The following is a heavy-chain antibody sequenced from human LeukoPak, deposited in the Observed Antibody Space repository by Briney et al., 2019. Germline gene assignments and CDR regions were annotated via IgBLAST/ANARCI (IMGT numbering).Heavy chain of an antibody. V-gene: IGHV4-39*01. D-gene: IGHD3-16*02. J-gene: IGHJ4*02. CDR1: GGSISSSSYY. CDR3: ARGFTFGGVIVDY. CDR2: VYYSGST. Sequence: SETLSLTCTVSGGSISSSSYYWGWIRQPPGKGLEWIGSVYYSGSTYYNPSLKSRVTISVDTSKNQFSLKLSSVTAADTAVYYCARGFTFGGVIVDYWGQGTLVTVSS.